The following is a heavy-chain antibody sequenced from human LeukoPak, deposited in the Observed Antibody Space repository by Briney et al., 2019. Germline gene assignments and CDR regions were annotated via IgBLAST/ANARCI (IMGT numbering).Heavy chain of an antibody. D-gene: IGHD3-22*01. CDR3: ARDSSGLNWFDP. Sequence: NPSETLSLTCTGSGGSISSYYWSWLRQPPGKGLEGIGYIYYSGRTNYNPSLKSRVTISVDTSNTQFSLKLSSVTAADTAVYYCARDSSGLNWFDPWGQGTLVTVSS. J-gene: IGHJ5*02. CDR2: IYYSGRT. V-gene: IGHV4-59*01. CDR1: GGSISSYY.